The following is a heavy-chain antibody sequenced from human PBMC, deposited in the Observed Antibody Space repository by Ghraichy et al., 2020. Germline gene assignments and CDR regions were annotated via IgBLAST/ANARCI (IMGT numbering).Heavy chain of an antibody. D-gene: IGHD5-12*01. Sequence: GGSLRLSCAASGFTFSSYAMSWVRQAPGKGLEWVSAIRGSGSSTYYTDSVKGRFTISRDNSKNTLYLQMNSLRAEDTAVYYCAKFSYRGYSGYDYDYWGQGTLVTVSS. CDR2: IRGSGSST. J-gene: IGHJ4*02. V-gene: IGHV3-23*01. CDR1: GFTFSSYA. CDR3: AKFSYRGYSGYDYDY.